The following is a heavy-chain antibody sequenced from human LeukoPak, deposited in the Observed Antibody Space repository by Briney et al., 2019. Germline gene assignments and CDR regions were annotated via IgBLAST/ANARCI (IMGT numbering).Heavy chain of an antibody. CDR3: AKRAARPAYYFDF. CDR1: GFTLSRYW. Sequence: GGSLRLSCAASGFTLSRYWMSWARQAPGKGLEWVSTVTVSGGGTYYGDSVKGRFTISRDNSKNTLYLQMNSLRAEDTAVYYCAKRAARPAYYFDFWGQGTLVTISS. J-gene: IGHJ4*02. CDR2: VTVSGGGT. D-gene: IGHD6-6*01. V-gene: IGHV3-23*01.